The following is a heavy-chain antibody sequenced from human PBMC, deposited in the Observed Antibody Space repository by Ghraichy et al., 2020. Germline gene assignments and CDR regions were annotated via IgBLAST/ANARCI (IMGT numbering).Heavy chain of an antibody. V-gene: IGHV3-49*04. CDR3: TRALNGDYVYYFDY. J-gene: IGHJ4*02. Sequence: GGSLRLSCTASGFTFGDYAMSWVRRAPGKGLEWVGFIRSKAYGGITEYAASVKGRFTISRDDSKSIAYLQMNSLKTEDTAVYYCTRALNGDYVYYFDYWGQGTLVTVSS. CDR1: GFTFGDYA. D-gene: IGHD4-17*01. CDR2: IRSKAYGGIT.